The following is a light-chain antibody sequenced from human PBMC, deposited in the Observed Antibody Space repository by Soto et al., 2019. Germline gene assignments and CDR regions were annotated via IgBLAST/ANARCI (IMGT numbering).Light chain of an antibody. CDR2: DAS. V-gene: IGKV3-20*01. CDR3: QQFGTSPGT. Sequence: EIVLTQSPGTLSLSPGERATLSCRASQSVTSNSLAWYQHKLGQAPRLLIYDASSRATGIPDRFSGSGSGTDFTLTISRLEPEALAVYFCQQFGTSPGTFGPGTKVDIK. J-gene: IGKJ3*01. CDR1: QSVTSNS.